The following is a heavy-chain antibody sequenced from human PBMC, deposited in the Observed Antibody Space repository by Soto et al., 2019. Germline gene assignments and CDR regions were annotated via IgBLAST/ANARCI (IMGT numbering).Heavy chain of an antibody. CDR1: GFSFTSSG. CDR3: ARLKGSGWYYYYYGMDV. D-gene: IGHD6-19*01. CDR2: INAGNGNT. Sequence: ASVKVSCKASGFSFTSSGFNWVRQAPGQGLEWMGWINAGNGNTKYSQKFQGRVTITRDTSASTAYMELSSLRSEDTAVYYCARLKGSGWYYYYYGMDVWGQGTTVTVSS. V-gene: IGHV1-3*01. J-gene: IGHJ6*02.